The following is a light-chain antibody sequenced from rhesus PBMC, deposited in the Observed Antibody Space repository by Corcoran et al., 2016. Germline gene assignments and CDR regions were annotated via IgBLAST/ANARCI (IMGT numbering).Light chain of an antibody. CDR1: ENVNNY. CDR3: QHGYGTPT. CDR2: KAS. J-gene: IGKJ1*01. V-gene: IGKV1-74*01. Sequence: DIQMTQSPSSLSASVGDRVTITCRASENVNNYLNWYQQKPGKAPKLLIYKASTLQSGVPSRFSGSGSGTDYPFTNSSLQPEVVATYYCQHGYGTPTFGQGTKVEIK.